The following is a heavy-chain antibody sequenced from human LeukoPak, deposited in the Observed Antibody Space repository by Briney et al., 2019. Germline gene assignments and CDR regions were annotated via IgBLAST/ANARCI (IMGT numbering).Heavy chain of an antibody. CDR2: IWYDGSNK. CDR1: GFTFSSYG. D-gene: IGHD3-22*01. V-gene: IGHV3-33*01. J-gene: IGHJ4*02. Sequence: GGSLRLSCAASGFTFSSYGMHWVRQAPGKGLEWVAVIWYDGSNKYYADSVKGRFTISRDNSKNTLYLQMGSLRAEDMAVYYCARGSGYYSNWGQGTLVTVSS. CDR3: ARGSGYYSN.